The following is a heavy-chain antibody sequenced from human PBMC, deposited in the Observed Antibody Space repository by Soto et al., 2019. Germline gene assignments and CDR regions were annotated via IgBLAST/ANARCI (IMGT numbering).Heavy chain of an antibody. J-gene: IGHJ3*02. D-gene: IGHD3-22*01. CDR3: ARDSRLRITMIVVPPPFDAFDI. Sequence: GASVKVSCKASGYTFTSYYMHWVRQAPGQGLEWMGIINPSGGSTSYAQKFQGRVTMTRDTSTSTVYMELSSLRSEDTAVYYCARDSRLRITMIVVPPPFDAFDIWGQGTMVTVSS. CDR2: INPSGGST. CDR1: GYTFTSYY. V-gene: IGHV1-46*01.